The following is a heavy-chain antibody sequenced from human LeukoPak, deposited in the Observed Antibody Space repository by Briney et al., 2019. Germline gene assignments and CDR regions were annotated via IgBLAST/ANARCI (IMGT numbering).Heavy chain of an antibody. Sequence: SETLSLTCTVSGGSISNKYWSWIRQPPGKGLEWIGYIYYSGSTNYNPSLKSRVTILVDTSKNQFSLKLSSVTAADTAVYYCAASSSWYKDYWGQGTLVTVSS. CDR1: GGSISNKY. CDR3: AASSSWYKDY. V-gene: IGHV4-59*01. D-gene: IGHD6-13*01. CDR2: IYYSGST. J-gene: IGHJ4*02.